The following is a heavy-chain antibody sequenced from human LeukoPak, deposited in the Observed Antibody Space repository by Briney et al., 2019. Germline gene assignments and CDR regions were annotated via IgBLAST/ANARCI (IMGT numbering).Heavy chain of an antibody. CDR1: GFTFSRYS. CDR3: ASLIRYYYDSGGSQEDY. V-gene: IGHV3-21*01. D-gene: IGHD3-22*01. Sequence: SGGSLRLSCAASGFTFSRYSMNWVRQAPGKGLEWVASISRGSSDTYYADPVKGRFTISRDNAKNSLYLQMNSLRAEDTAVYYCASLIRYYYDSGGSQEDYWGQGTLVTVSS. J-gene: IGHJ4*02. CDR2: ISRGSSDT.